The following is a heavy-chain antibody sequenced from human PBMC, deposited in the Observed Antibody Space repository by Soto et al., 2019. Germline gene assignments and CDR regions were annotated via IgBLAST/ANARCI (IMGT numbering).Heavy chain of an antibody. V-gene: IGHV3-23*01. Sequence: EVQLLESGGGLVHPGGSLRLSCAASGFTFSSYAMSWVRQAPGKGLEWVSAISGSGGSTYYADSVKGRFTISRDNSKNTLYLQMNSLRAEDKAVYYCAKDRNYGDYSTWGQGTLVTVSS. CDR1: GFTFSSYA. J-gene: IGHJ5*02. D-gene: IGHD4-17*01. CDR3: AKDRNYGDYST. CDR2: ISGSGGST.